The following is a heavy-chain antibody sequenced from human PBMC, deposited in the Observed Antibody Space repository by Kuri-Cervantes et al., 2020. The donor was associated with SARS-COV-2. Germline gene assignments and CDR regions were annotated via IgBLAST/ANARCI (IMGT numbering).Heavy chain of an antibody. D-gene: IGHD3-3*01. V-gene: IGHV3-74*01. CDR2: MNGDGSSI. J-gene: IGHJ6*02. Sequence: GESLKISCAASGFTFSRDTMYWVRQAPGKGLVWVSRMNGDGSSITYADSVKGRFTISRDNAKNSLYLQMSSLRAEDTAVYYCARDAYDFWSGPYYYGMDVWGQGTTVTVSS. CDR1: GFTFSRDT. CDR3: ARDAYDFWSGPYYYGMDV.